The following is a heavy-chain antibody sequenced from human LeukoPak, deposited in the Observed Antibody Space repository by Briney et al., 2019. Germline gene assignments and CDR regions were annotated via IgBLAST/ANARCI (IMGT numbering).Heavy chain of an antibody. D-gene: IGHD5-24*01. CDR3: ARHRSKWLQSSFDY. V-gene: IGHV4-39*01. Sequence: SETLSLTCTVSGGSFNSSTYYWGWIRQPPGKGLEWIGSIFYSGNTYDNPSLKSRVTISVDTSKNQFSLKLNSVTAADTAVYYCARHRSKWLQSSFDYWGQGTLVTVSS. J-gene: IGHJ4*02. CDR1: GGSFNSSTYY. CDR2: IFYSGNT.